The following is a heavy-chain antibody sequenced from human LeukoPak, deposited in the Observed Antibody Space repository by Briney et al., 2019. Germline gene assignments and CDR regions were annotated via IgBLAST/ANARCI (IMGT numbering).Heavy chain of an antibody. Sequence: QTGGCLRLSCAASGFTFSNYGMHWVRQAPGKGLEWVALISFDGSQKYYADSVKGRFTISRDNSKSTVYLQMNSLRVEDAAVYYCSKDLTSDFGGDLDPWGQGTLVTVSS. D-gene: IGHD3-10*01. V-gene: IGHV3-30*02. CDR1: GFTFSNYG. CDR2: ISFDGSQK. CDR3: SKDLTSDFGGDLDP. J-gene: IGHJ5*02.